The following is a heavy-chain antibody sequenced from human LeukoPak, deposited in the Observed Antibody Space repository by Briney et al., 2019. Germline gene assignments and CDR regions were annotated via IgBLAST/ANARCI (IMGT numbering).Heavy chain of an antibody. J-gene: IGHJ4*02. V-gene: IGHV1-69*04. CDR3: ARVGYYDSSGFEFDY. Sequence: ASVKVSCKASVGTFSSYAISWVRQAPGQGLEWMGRIIPIFGIANYAQKFQGRVTITADKSTSTAYMELSSLRSEDTAVYYCARVGYYDSSGFEFDYWGQGTLVTVSS. D-gene: IGHD3-22*01. CDR2: IIPIFGIA. CDR1: VGTFSSYA.